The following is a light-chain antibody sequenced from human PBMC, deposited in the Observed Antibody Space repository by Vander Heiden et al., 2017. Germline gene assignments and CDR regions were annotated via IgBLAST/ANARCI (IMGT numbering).Light chain of an antibody. CDR3: QQYNSDRT. CDR1: QSISTW. CDR2: KAY. Sequence: DIQMTQSPSTLSASVGDRFTITCRASQSISTWLALSQQKPGKAPKLLIDKAYRLERGVARRFSGRGAGKEFTITISSLQPDDLATYYSQQYNSDRTFGQGTKVEIK. J-gene: IGKJ1*01. V-gene: IGKV1-5*03.